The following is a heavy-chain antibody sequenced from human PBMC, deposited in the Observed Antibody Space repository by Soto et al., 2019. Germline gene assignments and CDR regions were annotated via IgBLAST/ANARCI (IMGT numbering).Heavy chain of an antibody. CDR1: GGTFSSYA. CDR2: IIPIFGTA. J-gene: IGHJ6*02. CDR3: ARGIAAAGREYRPHYYGMDV. D-gene: IGHD6-13*01. V-gene: IGHV1-69*13. Sequence: VASVKVSCKASGGTFSSYAISWVRQAPGQGLEWMGGIIPIFGTANYAQKFQGRVTITADESTSTAYMELSSLRSEDTAVYYCARGIAAAGREYRPHYYGMDVWGQGTTVTVSS.